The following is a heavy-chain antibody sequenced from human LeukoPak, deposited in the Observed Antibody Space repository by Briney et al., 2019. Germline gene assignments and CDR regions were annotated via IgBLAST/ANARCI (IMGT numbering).Heavy chain of an antibody. D-gene: IGHD3-16*01. CDR2: IYHSGST. CDR1: GYSISSGYY. Sequence: SETLSLTCAVSGYSISSGYYWGWIRQPPGKGLEWIGSIYHSGSTYYNPSLKSRVTISVDTSKNQFSLKLSSVTAADTAVYYCARHGGGLFDYWGQGTLVTVSS. CDR3: ARHGGGLFDY. V-gene: IGHV4-38-2*01. J-gene: IGHJ4*02.